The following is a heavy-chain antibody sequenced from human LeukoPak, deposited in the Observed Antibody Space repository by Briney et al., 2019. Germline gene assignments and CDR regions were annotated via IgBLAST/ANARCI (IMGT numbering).Heavy chain of an antibody. V-gene: IGHV4-4*07. CDR1: GGSISSYY. J-gene: IGHJ4*02. CDR3: ARDSRISGSYHRSPHY. CDR2: IYYSGST. Sequence: PSETLSLTCTVSGGSISSYYWSWIRQPAGKGLEWIGSIYYSGSTYYNPSLKSRVTISVDTSKNQFSLKLSSVTAADTAVYYCARDSRISGSYHRSPHYWGQGTLVTVSS. D-gene: IGHD1-26*01.